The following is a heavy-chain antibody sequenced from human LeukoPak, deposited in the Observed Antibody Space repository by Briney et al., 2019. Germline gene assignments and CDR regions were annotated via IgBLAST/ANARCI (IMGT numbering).Heavy chain of an antibody. Sequence: PGGSLRLSCAASGFTFSSYAMSWVRQAPGKGLEWVSAIGGSGGSTYYADSVKGRFTISRDNSKNTLYLQMNSLRAENTAVYYCAKTQVRGVTNDAFDIWGQGTMVTVSS. CDR2: IGGSGGST. CDR3: AKTQVRGVTNDAFDI. CDR1: GFTFSSYA. J-gene: IGHJ3*02. V-gene: IGHV3-23*01. D-gene: IGHD3-10*01.